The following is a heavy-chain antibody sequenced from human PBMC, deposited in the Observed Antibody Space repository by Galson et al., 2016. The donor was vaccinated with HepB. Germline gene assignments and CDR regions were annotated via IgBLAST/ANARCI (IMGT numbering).Heavy chain of an antibody. CDR1: GYTFTNYG. CDR3: ARLKWELLEDY. CDR2: VSAYSGNT. J-gene: IGHJ4*02. D-gene: IGHD1-26*01. Sequence: SVKVSCKASGYTFTNYGISWVRQAPGQGLEWVGWVSAYSGNTNYAQKLQGRVTMTTDTYTSTVYMELRSLRSDDTAMYYCARLKWELLEDYWDQGTLVTVAS. V-gene: IGHV1-18*01.